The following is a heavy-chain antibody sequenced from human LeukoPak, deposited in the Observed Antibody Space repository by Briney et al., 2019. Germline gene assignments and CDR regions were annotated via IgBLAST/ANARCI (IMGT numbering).Heavy chain of an antibody. CDR3: AKAQGYYDC. V-gene: IGHV3-23*01. D-gene: IGHD3-22*01. CDR1: GFTFSKYG. CDR2: IGFGGTT. Sequence: QPGGSLRLSCAASGFTFSKYGMNWVRQAPGEGLEWVSGIGFGGTTYYADSVKGRFTISRDTSKNTLYLQMNSLRAEDTAVYFCAKAQGYYDCWGQGTLVTVSS. J-gene: IGHJ4*02.